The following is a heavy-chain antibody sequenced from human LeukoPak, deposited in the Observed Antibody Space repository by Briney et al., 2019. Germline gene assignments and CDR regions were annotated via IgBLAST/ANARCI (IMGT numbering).Heavy chain of an antibody. V-gene: IGHV4-34*01. CDR1: GGSFSGYH. J-gene: IGHJ6*02. Sequence: KPSETLSLTCAVYGGSFSGYHWSWIRQPPGKGLEWIGEINHSGSTNYNPSLKSRVTISVDTSKNQFSLKLSSVTAADTAVYYCARGSIVVVVAASGIGDYYYYGMDVWGQGTTVTVSS. CDR3: ARGSIVVVVAASGIGDYYYYGMDV. D-gene: IGHD2-15*01. CDR2: INHSGST.